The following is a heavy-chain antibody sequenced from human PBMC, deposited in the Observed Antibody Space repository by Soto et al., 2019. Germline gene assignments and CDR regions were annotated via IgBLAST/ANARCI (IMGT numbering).Heavy chain of an antibody. CDR3: ARDAKGVTTPFDY. CDR1: GGTFSGYA. Sequence: QVQLVQSGAEVKKPGSSVKVSCKASGGTFSGYAISWVRQAPGQGLEWMGGIIPIFGTTSYSQKFQGRLTIAAGESTSHTYMEPSSPNSGEPAVYYCARDAKGVTTPFDYWGQGTLVTVSS. V-gene: IGHV1-69*01. CDR2: IIPIFGTT. D-gene: IGHD2-21*02. J-gene: IGHJ4*02.